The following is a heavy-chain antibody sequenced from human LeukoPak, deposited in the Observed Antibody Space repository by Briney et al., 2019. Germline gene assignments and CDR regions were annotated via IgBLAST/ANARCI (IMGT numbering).Heavy chain of an antibody. D-gene: IGHD6-13*01. Sequence: PGGSLRLSCAASGFTFSSYAMHWVRQAPGKGLEYVSAISSNGGSTYYANSVKGRFTISRDNSKNTLYLQMGSLRAEDMAVYYCARASSSWYEGDIRGQGTMVTVSS. CDR3: ARASSSWYEGDI. V-gene: IGHV3-64*01. J-gene: IGHJ3*02. CDR1: GFTFSSYA. CDR2: ISSNGGST.